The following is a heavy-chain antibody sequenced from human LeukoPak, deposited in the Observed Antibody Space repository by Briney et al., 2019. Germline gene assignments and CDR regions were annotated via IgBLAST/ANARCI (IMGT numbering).Heavy chain of an antibody. CDR1: GGSISSGGYY. D-gene: IGHD1-26*01. CDR2: IYYSGST. CDR3: ARLLKSFLKNLYYFDY. V-gene: IGHV4-31*03. Sequence: PSQTLSLTCTVSGGSISSGGYYWSWIRQHPGKGLEWIGYIYYSGSTYYNPSLKSRVTISVDTSKNQFSLKLSSVTAADTAVYYCARLLKSFLKNLYYFDYWGQGTLVTVSS. J-gene: IGHJ4*02.